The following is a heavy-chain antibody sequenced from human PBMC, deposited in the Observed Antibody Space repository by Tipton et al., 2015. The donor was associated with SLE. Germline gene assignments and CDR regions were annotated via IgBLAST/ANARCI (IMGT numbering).Heavy chain of an antibody. J-gene: IGHJ4*02. CDR2: VYYTGTT. Sequence: LRLSCTVSGGSISSYYWSWIRQPPGKGLEWIGYVYYTGTTNSNPSLKSRTTISVDTSRNQFSLNLTSVTAADTAVYYCARGGTARTLLSWGQGTLVTVSS. CDR1: GGSISSYY. D-gene: IGHD3-16*01. V-gene: IGHV4-59*01. CDR3: ARGGTARTLLS.